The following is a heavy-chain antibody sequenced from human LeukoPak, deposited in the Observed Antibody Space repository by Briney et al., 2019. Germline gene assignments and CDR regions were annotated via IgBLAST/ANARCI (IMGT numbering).Heavy chain of an antibody. CDR3: ARDRDDFWYYYYMDV. CDR1: GFTFSSYW. D-gene: IGHD3-3*01. CDR2: IKQDGSEK. Sequence: GGSLRLSCAASGFTFSSYWMSWVRQAPGKGLEWVAYIKQDGSEKYYVDSVKGRFTISRDNAKNSLYLQMNSLRAEDTAVYYCARDRDDFWYYYYMDVWGKGTTFTVSS. J-gene: IGHJ6*03. V-gene: IGHV3-7*01.